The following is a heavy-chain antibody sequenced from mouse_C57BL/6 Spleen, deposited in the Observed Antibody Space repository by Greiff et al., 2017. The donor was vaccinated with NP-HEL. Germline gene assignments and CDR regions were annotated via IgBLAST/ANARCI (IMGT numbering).Heavy chain of an antibody. CDR3: ARRITTVVAGAMDY. CDR2: IYPGDGDT. V-gene: IGHV1-80*01. J-gene: IGHJ4*01. CDR1: GYAFSSYW. D-gene: IGHD1-1*01. Sequence: QVQLQESGAELVKPGASVKISCKASGYAFSSYWMNWVKQRPGKGLEWIGQIYPGDGDTNYNGKFKGKATLTADKSSSTAYMQLSSLTSEDSAVYFCARRITTVVAGAMDYWGQGTSVTVSS.